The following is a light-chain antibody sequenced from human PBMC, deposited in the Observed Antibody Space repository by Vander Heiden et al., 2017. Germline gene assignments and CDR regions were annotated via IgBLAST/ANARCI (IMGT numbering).Light chain of an antibody. CDR2: DSS. Sequence: EIVLTQSPGTLSLSPGERAALSCRASHSIIGTYLAWYQQKPGQAPRLLIYDSSSRATGIPDRFSGSVSGTDFTLTISRLEPEDFAVYYCQQYGSTAYTFGQGSKLEIK. V-gene: IGKV3-20*01. CDR3: QQYGSTAYT. J-gene: IGKJ2*01. CDR1: HSIIGTY.